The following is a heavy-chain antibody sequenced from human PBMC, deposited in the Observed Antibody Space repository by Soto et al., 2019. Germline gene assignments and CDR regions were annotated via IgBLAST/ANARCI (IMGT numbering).Heavy chain of an antibody. CDR3: ARDRGTMIVVVIPDAFDI. V-gene: IGHV1-18*01. J-gene: IGHJ3*02. D-gene: IGHD3-22*01. CDR2: ISAYNGNT. Sequence: GASVKVSCKASGYTFTSYGISWVRQAPGQGLEWMGWISAYNGNTNYAQKLQGRVTMTTDTSTSTAYMELRSLRSDDTAVYYCARDRGTMIVVVIPDAFDIWGQGTMVTVS. CDR1: GYTFTSYG.